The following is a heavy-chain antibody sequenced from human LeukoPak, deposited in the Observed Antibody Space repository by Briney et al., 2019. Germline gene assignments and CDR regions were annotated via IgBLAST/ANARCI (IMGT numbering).Heavy chain of an antibody. Sequence: GGSLRLSCAASGFTVTNYWMSWVRQAPGKGLELVANIKQDRSEKYYVDSVKGRFTISRDNAKNSLYLQMNSLRAEDTAVYYCARLREIPVFGVVTKSTSYFDYWGQGTLVTVSS. CDR3: ARLREIPVFGVVTKSTSYFDY. V-gene: IGHV3-7*01. CDR2: IKQDRSEK. D-gene: IGHD3-3*01. CDR1: GFTVTNYW. J-gene: IGHJ4*02.